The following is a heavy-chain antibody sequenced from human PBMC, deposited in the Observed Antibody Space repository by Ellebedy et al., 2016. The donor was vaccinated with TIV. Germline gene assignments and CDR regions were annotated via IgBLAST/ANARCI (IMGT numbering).Heavy chain of an antibody. CDR1: GFTFSQYY. Sequence: PGGSLRLSCTASGFTFSQYYMIWIRQAPGKGLECISYLSGGGSTVYDADSVKGRFTMSRDNAKNSVFLQMNSLRADDTAVYYCARDPYNWNGPFDYWGQGTLVTVSS. CDR3: ARDPYNWNGPFDY. CDR2: LSGGGSTV. D-gene: IGHD1-20*01. V-gene: IGHV3-11*04. J-gene: IGHJ4*02.